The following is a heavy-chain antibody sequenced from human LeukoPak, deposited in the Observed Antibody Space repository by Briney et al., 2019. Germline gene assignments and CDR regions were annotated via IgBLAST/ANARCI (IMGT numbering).Heavy chain of an antibody. J-gene: IGHJ4*02. CDR1: GFTFSSYW. V-gene: IGHV3-7*01. D-gene: IGHD4-23*01. Sequence: PGGSLRLSCAASGFTFSSYWMSWVRQAPRKGLEWVANIKQDGSEKYYVDSVKGRFTISRDNAKNSLYLQMNSLRAEDTAVYYCARGRVYGGNPGGYWGQGTLVTVSS. CDR3: ARGRVYGGNPGGY. CDR2: IKQDGSEK.